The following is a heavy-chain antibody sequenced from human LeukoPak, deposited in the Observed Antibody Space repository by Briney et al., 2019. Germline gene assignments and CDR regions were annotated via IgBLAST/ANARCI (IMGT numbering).Heavy chain of an antibody. CDR3: ARGGWWQAYFDY. D-gene: IGHD2-15*01. V-gene: IGHV4-30-2*01. Sequence: SQTLSLTCAVSGGSISGGGYSWSWIRQPPGKGLEWIGYIYHSGSTYYNPSLKSQVTISLDRSKNQCSLKLSSVTAADTAVYYCARGGWWQAYFDYWGQGTLVTVSS. CDR1: GGSISGGGYS. CDR2: IYHSGST. J-gene: IGHJ4*02.